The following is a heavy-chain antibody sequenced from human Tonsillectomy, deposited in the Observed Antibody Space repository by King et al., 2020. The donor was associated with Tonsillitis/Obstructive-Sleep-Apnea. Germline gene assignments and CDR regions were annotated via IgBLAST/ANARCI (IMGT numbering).Heavy chain of an antibody. CDR1: GFTFSSYE. D-gene: IGHD2-15*01. CDR3: ARAGYCRVGNCHSTLFDY. V-gene: IGHV3-48*03. Sequence: VQLVESGGGLVQPGGSLRLSCAASGFTFSSYEMNWVRQAPGKGLEWVSYIKSGGSDIYYADSVKGRFTISRDNAKNSLFLQMNSLTAEDTAFYYCARAGYCRVGNCHSTLFDYWGQGTLVTVSS. J-gene: IGHJ4*02. CDR2: IKSGGSDI.